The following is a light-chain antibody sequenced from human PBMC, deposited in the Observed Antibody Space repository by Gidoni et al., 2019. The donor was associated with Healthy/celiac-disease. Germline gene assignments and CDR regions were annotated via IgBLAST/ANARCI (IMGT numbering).Light chain of an antibody. V-gene: IGLV2-14*01. CDR1: SSDVGGYNY. J-gene: IGLJ3*02. CDR3: SSYTSSSTRV. Sequence: QSALTHPASVSGSPGQSITISCTGTSSDVGGYNYVSWYQQHPGKAPKLMIYEVSNRPSGVSNRFSGSKSGNKASLTISGLQAEDEADYYCSSYTSSSTRVFGGGTKLTVL. CDR2: EVS.